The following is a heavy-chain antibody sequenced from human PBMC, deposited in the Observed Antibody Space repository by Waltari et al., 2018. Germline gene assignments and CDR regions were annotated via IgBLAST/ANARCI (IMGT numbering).Heavy chain of an antibody. CDR1: GGSISSYY. D-gene: IGHD2-2*01. J-gene: IGHJ3*02. V-gene: IGHV4-59*07. CDR3: ARGLGYCSSNRCFDAFDI. CDR2: IYYSGTT. Sequence: QVQLQESVPGLVTPSDTLSLTCPVSGGSISSYYWAWIRQPPGKGLDWIGYIYYSGTTNYDPSLKSRVTISVDTSKNQFSLKLSSVTAADTAVYYCARGLGYCSSNRCFDAFDIWGQGTMVTVSS.